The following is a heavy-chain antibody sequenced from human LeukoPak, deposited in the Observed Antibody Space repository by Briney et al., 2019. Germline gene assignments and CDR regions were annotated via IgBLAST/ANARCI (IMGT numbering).Heavy chain of an antibody. D-gene: IGHD3-10*01. CDR1: GFSFSVYW. Sequence: GGSLRLSCAASGFSFSVYWMHWVRQAPGKGPVWVSRIKTDGSITDYADFVKGRFTISRDNSKNSLYLQMNSLRAEDTAVYYCAREGDFGFGDSTFMDVWGKGTTVSISS. V-gene: IGHV3-74*01. CDR2: IKTDGSIT. CDR3: AREGDFGFGDSTFMDV. J-gene: IGHJ6*03.